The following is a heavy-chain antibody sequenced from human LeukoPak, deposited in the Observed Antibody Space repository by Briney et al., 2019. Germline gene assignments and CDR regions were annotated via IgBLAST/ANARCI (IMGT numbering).Heavy chain of an antibody. D-gene: IGHD1-26*01. J-gene: IGHJ4*02. Sequence: MGIIYPGDSDTRYSPSFQGQVTISADKSISTAYLQWSSLKASDTAMYYCARRSGATAPHDYWGQGTLVTVSS. V-gene: IGHV5-51*01. CDR2: IYPGDSDT. CDR3: ARRSGATAPHDY.